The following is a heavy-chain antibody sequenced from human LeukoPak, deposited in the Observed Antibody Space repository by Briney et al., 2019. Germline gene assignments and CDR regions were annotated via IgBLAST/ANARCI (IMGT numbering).Heavy chain of an antibody. V-gene: IGHV3-21*01. CDR1: GFTFSSYS. Sequence: GGSLRLSCAASGFTFSSYSMNWVRQAPGKGLEWVSSISSSSSYIYYADSVKSRFTISRDNAKNSLYLQMNSLRAEDTAVYYCARVNYDSSGSGDYWGQGTLVTVSS. CDR3: ARVNYDSSGSGDY. D-gene: IGHD3-22*01. J-gene: IGHJ4*02. CDR2: ISSSSSYI.